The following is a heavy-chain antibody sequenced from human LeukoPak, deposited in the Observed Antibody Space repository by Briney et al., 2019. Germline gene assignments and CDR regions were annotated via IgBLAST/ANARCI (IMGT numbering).Heavy chain of an antibody. CDR2: IYYSGST. J-gene: IGHJ5*02. CDR3: ARDRGVGAMNWFDP. D-gene: IGHD1-26*01. Sequence: PSETLSLTCTVSGGSISSYYWSWIRQPPGKGLEWIGYIYYSGSTYYNPSLKSRVTISVDTSKNQFSLKLSSVTAADTAVYYCARDRGVGAMNWFDPWGQGTLVTVSS. CDR1: GGSISSYY. V-gene: IGHV4-59*12.